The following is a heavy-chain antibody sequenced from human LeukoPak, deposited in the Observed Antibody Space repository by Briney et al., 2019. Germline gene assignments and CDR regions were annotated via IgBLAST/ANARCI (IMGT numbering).Heavy chain of an antibody. CDR3: ARDERFCNGDNHYPDLGY. J-gene: IGHJ4*02. V-gene: IGHV1-2*02. CDR1: GYTLTGYY. D-gene: IGHD2-15*01. Sequence: ASVKVSCKASGYTLTGYYMFWVRQAPGQGLEWMGWINPNTGATKYAQNFQGRVTLTRDTSIRTTFMELSSLRSDDTAFYYRARDERFCNGDNHYPDLGYWGQGTLVTVSS. CDR2: INPNTGAT.